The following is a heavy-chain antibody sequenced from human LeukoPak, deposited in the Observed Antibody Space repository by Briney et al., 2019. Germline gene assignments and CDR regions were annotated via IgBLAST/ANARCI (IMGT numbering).Heavy chain of an antibody. CDR2: ISGSGGST. Sequence: PGGSLRLSCAASGFTFSSYAMSWVRQAPGKGLEWVSAISGSGGSTYYADSVKGRFTISRDNSKNTLYLQMNSLRAEDTAVYYCAKDDIPSPATGGDCWGQGTLVTVSS. CDR3: AKDDIPSPATGGDC. J-gene: IGHJ4*02. D-gene: IGHD2-15*01. CDR1: GFTFSSYA. V-gene: IGHV3-23*01.